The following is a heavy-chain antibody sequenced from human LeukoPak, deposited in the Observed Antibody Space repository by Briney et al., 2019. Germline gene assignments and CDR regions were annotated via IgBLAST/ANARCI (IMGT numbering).Heavy chain of an antibody. CDR2: ISISGSKT. CDR1: VFDFSTHA. V-gene: IGHV3-23*01. D-gene: IGHD4-17*01. Sequence: SGGSLRLSCAASVFDFSTHAMTWVRQAPGKGLEWVSAISISGSKTYYADSVKGRFTISRDNSKNTLYLQMNSLRAEDTAVYYCANEIRPNDYWGQGTQVTVSS. CDR3: ANEIRPNDY. J-gene: IGHJ4*02.